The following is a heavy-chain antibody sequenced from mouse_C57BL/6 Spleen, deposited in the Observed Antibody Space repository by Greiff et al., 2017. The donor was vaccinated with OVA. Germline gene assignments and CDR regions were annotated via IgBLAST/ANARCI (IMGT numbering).Heavy chain of an antibody. Sequence: QVQLQQSGPELVKPGASVKISCKASGYAFSSSWMNWVKQRPGKGLEWIGRIYPGDGDTNYNGKFKGKATLTADKSSSTAYMQLSSLTSEDSAVYFGARRGSSGSAFAYWGQGTLVTVSA. J-gene: IGHJ3*01. CDR1: GYAFSSSW. CDR2: IYPGDGDT. D-gene: IGHD3-2*02. V-gene: IGHV1-82*01. CDR3: ARRGSSGSAFAY.